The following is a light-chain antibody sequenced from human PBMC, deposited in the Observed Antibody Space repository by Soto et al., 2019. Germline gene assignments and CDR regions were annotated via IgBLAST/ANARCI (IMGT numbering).Light chain of an antibody. J-gene: IGLJ3*02. CDR3: CSYAGSYTWV. V-gene: IGLV2-11*01. Sequence: QSARTQPRSVSGSPGQSVTISCTGTSSDVGGYDYVSWYQQHPGKAPKLMIYDVSQRPSGVPDRFSGSKSGNTASLTISGLQAEDEADYYCCSYAGSYTWVFGGGTKLTVL. CDR2: DVS. CDR1: SSDVGGYDY.